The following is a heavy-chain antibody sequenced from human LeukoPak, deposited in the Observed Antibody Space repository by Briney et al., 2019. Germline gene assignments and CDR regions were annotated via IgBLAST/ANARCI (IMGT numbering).Heavy chain of an antibody. J-gene: IGHJ6*03. Sequence: GGSLRLSCAASGFIFSSYNMNWVRQAAGKGLEWVSSITSSSSYIYYADSVKGRFTISRDNAKNSLYLQINSLRAEDTAVYYCARDPYSGRYGDYYYYYMDVWGKGTTVTISS. CDR1: GFIFSSYN. V-gene: IGHV3-21*01. D-gene: IGHD1-26*01. CDR3: ARDPYSGRYGDYYYYYMDV. CDR2: ITSSSSYI.